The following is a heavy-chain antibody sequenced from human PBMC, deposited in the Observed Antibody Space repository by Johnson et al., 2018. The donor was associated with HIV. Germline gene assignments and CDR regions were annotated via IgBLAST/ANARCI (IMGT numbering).Heavy chain of an antibody. V-gene: IGHV3-20*04. J-gene: IGHJ3*02. D-gene: IGHD3-22*01. Sequence: VQLVESGGGVVQPGGSLRLSCAASGFTFSSYALSWVRQAPGKGLEWVSGINWNGGSTGYADSVKGRFTISRDNAKNSLYLQLNILRDEDTALYYCARDMCYNYYDSSGHTARYDAFDMWGQGTMVTVSS. CDR1: GFTFSSYA. CDR3: ARDMCYNYYDSSGHTARYDAFDM. CDR2: INWNGGST.